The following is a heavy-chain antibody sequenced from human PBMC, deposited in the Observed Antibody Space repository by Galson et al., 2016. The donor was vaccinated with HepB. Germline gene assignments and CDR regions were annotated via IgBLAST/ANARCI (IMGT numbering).Heavy chain of an antibody. V-gene: IGHV4-59*01. J-gene: IGHJ4*02. CDR1: GGSISSYY. CDR2: VFYSGGT. CDR3: AKVGDGYNAYYFDY. Sequence: ETLSLTCTVSGGSISSYYWSWIRQPPGKGLEWVGYVFYSGGTNYNPSLKSRLTISVDTSKNLFSLKLSSVTAEDTALYYCAKVGDGYNAYYFDYWGPGTLVTVSS. D-gene: IGHD5-24*01.